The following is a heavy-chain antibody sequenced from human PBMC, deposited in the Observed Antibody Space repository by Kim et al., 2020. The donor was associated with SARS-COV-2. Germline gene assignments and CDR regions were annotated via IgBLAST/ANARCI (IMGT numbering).Heavy chain of an antibody. J-gene: IGHJ4*02. CDR2: INPSGGST. CDR1: GYTFTSYY. D-gene: IGHD2-21*02. V-gene: IGHV1-46*01. Sequence: ASVKVSCKASGYTFTSYYMHWVRQAPGQGLEWMGIINPSGGSTSYAQKFQGRVTMTRDTSTSTVYMELSSLRSEDTAVYYCARDGGLAYCGGDCYSFDYWGQGTLVTVSS. CDR3: ARDGGLAYCGGDCYSFDY.